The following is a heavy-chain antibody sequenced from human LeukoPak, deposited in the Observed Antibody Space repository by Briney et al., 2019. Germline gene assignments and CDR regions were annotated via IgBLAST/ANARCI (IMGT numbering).Heavy chain of an antibody. V-gene: IGHV4-39*07. J-gene: IGHJ4*02. CDR1: GGSISSSSYY. D-gene: IGHD6-6*01. CDR3: ARGQPRIAARPAYYFDY. CDR2: IYYSGST. Sequence: SETLSLTCTVSGGSISSSSYYWGWIRQPPGKGLEWIGSIYYSGSTYYNPSLKSRVTISVDTSKNQFSLKLSSVTAADTAVYYCARGQPRIAARPAYYFDYWGQGTLVTVSS.